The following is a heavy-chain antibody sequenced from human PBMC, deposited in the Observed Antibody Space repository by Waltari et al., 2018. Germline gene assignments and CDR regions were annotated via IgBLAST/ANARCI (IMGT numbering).Heavy chain of an antibody. V-gene: IGHV4-39*07. J-gene: IGHJ4*02. D-gene: IGHD2-15*01. CDR1: GGSISSSSYY. Sequence: QLQLQESGPGLVKPSETLSLTCNVSGGSISSSSYYWGWIRQPPGKGLEWIGSIYYSGSTYYRPSLKSRVTISVDTSKNQFSLKLSSVTAADTAVYYCARGIGSRYCSGGSCYFDYWGQGTLVTVSS. CDR2: IYYSGST. CDR3: ARGIGSRYCSGGSCYFDY.